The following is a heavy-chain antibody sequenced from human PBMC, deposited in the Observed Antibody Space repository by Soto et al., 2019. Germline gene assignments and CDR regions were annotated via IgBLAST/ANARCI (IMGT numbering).Heavy chain of an antibody. CDR2: IYYSGST. V-gene: IGHV4-59*01. J-gene: IGHJ5*02. Sequence: PSETLSLTCTVSGGSISSYYWSWIRQPPGKGLEWIGYIYYSGSTNYNPPLKSRVTISVDTSKNQFSLKLSSVTAADTAVYYCARARIQLSLNWFDPWGQGTLVTAPQ. D-gene: IGHD5-18*01. CDR3: ARARIQLSLNWFDP. CDR1: GGSISSYY.